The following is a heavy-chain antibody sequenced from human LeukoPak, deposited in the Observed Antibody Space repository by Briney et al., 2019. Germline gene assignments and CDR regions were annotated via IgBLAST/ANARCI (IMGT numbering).Heavy chain of an antibody. CDR2: IRYDGSNK. CDR1: GFTFSSYG. Sequence: GGSLRLSCAASGFTFSSYGMHWVRQAPGRGLEWVAFIRYDGSNKYYADSVKGRFTISRDNSKNTLYLQMNSLRAEDTAVYYCAKDLTSGMVRGETIDYWGQGTLVTVSS. J-gene: IGHJ4*02. D-gene: IGHD3-10*01. V-gene: IGHV3-30*02. CDR3: AKDLTSGMVRGETIDY.